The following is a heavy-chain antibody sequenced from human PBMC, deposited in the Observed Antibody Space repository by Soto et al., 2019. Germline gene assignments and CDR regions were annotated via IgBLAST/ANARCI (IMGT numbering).Heavy chain of an antibody. Sequence: EVQLVESGGGVVQPGGSLRLSCAASGFTFSAYDMHWVRQVPGKGLEWVSALGAADDPYYLRSVKGRFTISREKAKNSLYLQMNGLRAGDTAVYYCARAYSGRLPRRADYYYALDVWGQGTTVTVSS. J-gene: IGHJ6*02. D-gene: IGHD2-15*01. CDR3: ARAYSGRLPRRADYYYALDV. CDR2: LGAADDP. CDR1: GFTFSAYD. V-gene: IGHV3-13*05.